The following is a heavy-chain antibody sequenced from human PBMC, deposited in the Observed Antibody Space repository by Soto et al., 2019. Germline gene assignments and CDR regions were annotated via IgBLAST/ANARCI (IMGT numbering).Heavy chain of an antibody. CDR2: TYYRSKWYN. CDR3: ARDIYDFWSGYYYGMDV. Sequence: PSQTLSLTCAISGYSVSSNSAAWNWIRQSPSRGLEWLGRTYYRSKWYNDYAVSVKSRITINPDTSKNQFSLQLNSVTPEDTAVYYCARDIYDFWSGYYYGMDVWGQGTTVTVSS. J-gene: IGHJ6*02. CDR1: GYSVSSNSAA. D-gene: IGHD3-3*01. V-gene: IGHV6-1*01.